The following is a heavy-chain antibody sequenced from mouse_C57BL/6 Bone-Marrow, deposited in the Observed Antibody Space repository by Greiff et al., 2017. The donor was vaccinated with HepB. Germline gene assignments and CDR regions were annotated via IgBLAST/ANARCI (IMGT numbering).Heavy chain of an antibody. V-gene: IGHV1-81*01. Sequence: QVQLQQSGAELARPGASVKLSCKASGYTFTSYGISWVKQRTGQGLEWIGEIYPRSGNTYYNEKFKGKATLTADKSSSTAYMELRSLTAEDSAVYFCARLWYYGSYPSSSWGQGTTLTVSS. J-gene: IGHJ2*01. CDR3: ARLWYYGSYPSSS. CDR2: IYPRSGNT. D-gene: IGHD1-1*01. CDR1: GYTFTSYG.